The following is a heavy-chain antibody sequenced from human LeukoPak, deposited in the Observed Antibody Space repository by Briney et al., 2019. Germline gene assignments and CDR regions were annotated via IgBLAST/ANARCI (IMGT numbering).Heavy chain of an antibody. CDR2: MNPNSGNT. J-gene: IGHJ6*03. V-gene: IGHV1-8*03. CDR3: ATPYSSGWPYYYYYYMDV. CDR1: GYIFTSYD. D-gene: IGHD6-19*01. Sequence: ASVKVSCKASGYIFTSYDINWVRQATGQGLEWMGWMNPNSGNTGYAQKFQGRVTITRNTSISTAYMELNSLRAEDTAVYYCATPYSSGWPYYYYYYMDVWGKGTTVTISS.